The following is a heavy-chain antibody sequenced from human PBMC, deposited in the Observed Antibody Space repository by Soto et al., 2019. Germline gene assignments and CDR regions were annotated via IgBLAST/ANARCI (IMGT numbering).Heavy chain of an antibody. J-gene: IGHJ6*04. D-gene: IGHD1-26*01. CDR1: GFTFSSYA. CDR3: AKGLGWAYYYYGMDV. CDR2: ISGSGGST. Sequence: GGSLRLSCAASGFTFSSYAMSWVRQAPGKGLEWVSAISGSGGSTYYADSVKGRFTISRDNSKNTLYLQMNSLRAEDTAVYYCAKGLGWAYYYYGMDVWGKGTTVTVSS. V-gene: IGHV3-23*01.